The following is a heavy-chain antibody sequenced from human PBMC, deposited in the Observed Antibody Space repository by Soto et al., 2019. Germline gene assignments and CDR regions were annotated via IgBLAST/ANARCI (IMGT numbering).Heavy chain of an antibody. J-gene: IGHJ6*03. CDR1: GFTFSSYA. CDR2: ISGSAATT. V-gene: IGHV3-23*01. D-gene: IGHD2-15*01. Sequence: EVQLLESGGGLVQPGGSLRLSCAASGFTFSSYAMSWVRQAPGKGLEWDSAISGSAATTFYADSVKGRFTVARDNSKNTLYLQMNSLRVEDTAVYYCARGPRYCSGYSCDYYMDVWGKGTTVTVSS. CDR3: ARGPRYCSGYSCDYYMDV.